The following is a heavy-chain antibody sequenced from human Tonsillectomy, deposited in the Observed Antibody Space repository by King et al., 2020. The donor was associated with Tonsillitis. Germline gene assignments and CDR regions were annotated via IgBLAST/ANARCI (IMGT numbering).Heavy chain of an antibody. J-gene: IGHJ4*02. CDR3: ARGDYYYDSSGYFGFVY. CDR2: IKQDGSEK. V-gene: IGHV3-7*04. CDR1: GFTFSSYW. D-gene: IGHD3-22*01. Sequence: VQLVESGGGLVQPGGSLRLSCAASGFTFSSYWMSWVRQAPGKGLEWVANIKQDGSEKYYVDSVKGRFTISRDNAKNSLYLQMNSLRAEDTAVYYCARGDYYYDSSGYFGFVYWGQGTLVTVSS.